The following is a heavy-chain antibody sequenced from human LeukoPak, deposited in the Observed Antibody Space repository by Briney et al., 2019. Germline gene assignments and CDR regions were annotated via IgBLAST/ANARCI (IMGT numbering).Heavy chain of an antibody. V-gene: IGHV4-30-2*03. Sequence: LRLSCAASGFAFSVYAMSWIRQPPGKGLEWIASINYSGSTYYNPSLKSRVTISVDTSENQFSLKLSSVTAAEPAVYYCVRYVVYGSGKYYFDYWGQGTLVTVSS. CDR3: VRYVVYGSGKYYFDY. J-gene: IGHJ4*02. CDR1: GFAFSVYA. CDR2: INYSGST. D-gene: IGHD3-10*01.